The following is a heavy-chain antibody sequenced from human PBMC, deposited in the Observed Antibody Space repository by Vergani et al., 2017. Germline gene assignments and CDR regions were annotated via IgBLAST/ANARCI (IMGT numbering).Heavy chain of an antibody. CDR1: GGSFSGYY. CDR2: INHSGST. V-gene: IGHV4-34*01. D-gene: IGHD4-11*01. J-gene: IGHJ4*02. CDR3: ARVGKRKRLPVYYFDY. Sequence: QVQLQQWGAGLLKPSETLSLTCAVYGGSFSGYYWSWIRQPPGKGLEWIGEINHSGSTNYNPSLKSRVTISVDTSKNQSSLKLSSVTAADTAVYYCARVGKRKRLPVYYFDYWGQGTLVTVSS.